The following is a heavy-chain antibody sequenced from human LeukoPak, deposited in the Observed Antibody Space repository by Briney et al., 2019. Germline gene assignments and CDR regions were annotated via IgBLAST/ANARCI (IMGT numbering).Heavy chain of an antibody. D-gene: IGHD6-6*01. V-gene: IGHV1-18*01. CDR3: ARHSSSSYYYYHCMDV. CDR1: GYTFTSYG. Sequence: ASVKVSCKASGYTFTSYGISWVRQAPGQGLEWMGWISAYNGNTNYAQKLQGRVTMTTDTSTSTAYMELRSLRSDDTAVYYCARHSSSSYYYYHCMDVWGKGTTVTVSS. CDR2: ISAYNGNT. J-gene: IGHJ6*03.